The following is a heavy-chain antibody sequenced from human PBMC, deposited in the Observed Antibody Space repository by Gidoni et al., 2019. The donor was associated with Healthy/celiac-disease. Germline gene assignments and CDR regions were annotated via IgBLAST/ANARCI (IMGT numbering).Heavy chain of an antibody. CDR2: IKSKTDGGTT. J-gene: IGHJ6*03. Sequence: EVQLVESGGGLVKPGGSLRLSCAASGFPFSNAWMSWVRQAPGKGLEWVGRIKSKTDGGTTDYAAPVKGRFTISRDDSKNTLYLQMNSLKTEDTAVYYCTTDPSSLQYYYYMDVWGKGTTVTVSS. V-gene: IGHV3-15*01. CDR3: TTDPSSLQYYYYMDV. CDR1: GFPFSNAW.